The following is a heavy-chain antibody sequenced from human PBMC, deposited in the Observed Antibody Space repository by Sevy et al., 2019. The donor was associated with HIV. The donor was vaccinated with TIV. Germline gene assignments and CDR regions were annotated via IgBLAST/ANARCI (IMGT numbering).Heavy chain of an antibody. CDR1: GYSFTSYW. CDR3: ARRIAVADHNYYYYHYGMDV. D-gene: IGHD6-19*01. CDR2: IYPGDSDT. J-gene: IGHJ6*02. Sequence: GESLKISCKGSGYSFTSYWIGWVRQMPGKGLEWMGIIYPGDSDTRYSPSFQGQVTISADKSISTAYLQWSSLKASDTAMYYCARRIAVADHNYYYYHYGMDVWGQGTTVTVSS. V-gene: IGHV5-51*01.